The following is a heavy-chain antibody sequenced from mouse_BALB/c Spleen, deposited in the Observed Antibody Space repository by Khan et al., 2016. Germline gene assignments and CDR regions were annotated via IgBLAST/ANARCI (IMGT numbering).Heavy chain of an antibody. CDR1: GFTFSYYA. Sequence: EVELVESGGGLVKPGGSLKLSCAASGFTFSYYAMSWVRPTPEKRLEWVASIISGGNTYYPDSVKGRFTISRDNARNILYLQMSSLGSEDTDMYYCARAGGYFDVWGAGTTVTVSS. V-gene: IGHV5-6-5*01. CDR2: IISGGNT. CDR3: ARAGGYFDV. J-gene: IGHJ1*01.